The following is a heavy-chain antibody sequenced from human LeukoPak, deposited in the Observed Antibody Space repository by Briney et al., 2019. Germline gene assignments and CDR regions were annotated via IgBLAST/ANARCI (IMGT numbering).Heavy chain of an antibody. V-gene: IGHV4-39*01. CDR1: GGSINSSSYY. CDR3: ARIRGVLNWLDP. CDR2: FYYSGST. J-gene: IGHJ5*02. Sequence: SETLSLTCSVSGGSINSSSYYWGWIRQPPGKGLEWIGSFYYSGSTYYNPSLKSRVTISVDTSKNQFTLKLSSVTAADTAVYYCARIRGVLNWLDPWGQGTLVTVSS. D-gene: IGHD3-10*01.